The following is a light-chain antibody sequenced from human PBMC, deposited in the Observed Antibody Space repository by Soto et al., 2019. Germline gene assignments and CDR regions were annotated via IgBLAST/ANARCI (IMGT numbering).Light chain of an antibody. CDR3: SAWDESLGAWL. V-gene: IGLV1-47*01. CDR2: GST. J-gene: IGLJ3*02. Sequence: QSVLTQPPSASGTPGQRVIISCSGGSSNIGSNSVYWYQQFPGTAPKLLMYGSTQRPSGVPDRFSGSKSGTSASLAISGLRSEDEAQYHCSAWDESLGAWLFGGGTKLTVL. CDR1: SSNIGSNS.